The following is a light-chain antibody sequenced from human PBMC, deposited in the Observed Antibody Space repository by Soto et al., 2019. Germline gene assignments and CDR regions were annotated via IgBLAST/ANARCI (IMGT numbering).Light chain of an antibody. Sequence: DIQMTQSPSSVSASVGDRLTITCRASRDISNSLAWYQQTPGKAPKLLLRGASSLHRGVPSIFSGGGAGTEFTLTISSLQPEDFATYYCQQTSAFPRTFGQGTKEDVK. CDR2: GAS. CDR3: QQTSAFPRT. V-gene: IGKV1-12*01. J-gene: IGKJ1*01. CDR1: RDISNS.